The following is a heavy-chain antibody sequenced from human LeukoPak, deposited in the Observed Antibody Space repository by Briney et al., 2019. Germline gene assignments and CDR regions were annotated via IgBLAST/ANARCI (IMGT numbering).Heavy chain of an antibody. J-gene: IGHJ4*02. CDR3: AKESSRDLDY. CDR2: IWYDGSNK. V-gene: IGHV3-33*06. Sequence: GGSLRLSCAASGFTSSSYGMHWVRQAPGKGLEWVAVIWYDGSNKYYADSVKGRFTISRDNSKNTLYLQMNSLRAEDTAVYYCAKESSRDLDYWGQGTLVTVSS. CDR1: GFTSSSYG.